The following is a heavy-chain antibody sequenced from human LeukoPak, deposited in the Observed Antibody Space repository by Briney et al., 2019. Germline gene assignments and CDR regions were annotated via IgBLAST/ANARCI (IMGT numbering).Heavy chain of an antibody. CDR2: IFYSGAA. Sequence: SETLSLTCTVSGGSISSSEYYWGWVRQPPGKGLEWLGSIFYSGAAHCNPSLKSRVTISVDTSNNQFSLMLSSVTAADTAVYYCARRIANRNWFDPWGQGTLVTVSS. CDR1: GGSISSSEYY. J-gene: IGHJ5*02. D-gene: IGHD1/OR15-1a*01. CDR3: ARRIANRNWFDP. V-gene: IGHV4-39*01.